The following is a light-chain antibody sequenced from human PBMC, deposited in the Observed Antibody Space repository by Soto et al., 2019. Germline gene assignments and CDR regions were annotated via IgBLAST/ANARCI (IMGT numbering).Light chain of an antibody. J-gene: IGKJ4*01. CDR2: KAS. Sequence: DIQMTQSPSTLSGSVGDRVTITCRASQTISSWLAWYQKKPGKDPKLLIYKASTLKSGVPSRFSGSGSGTEFNLTICRLQAEDCATYIYEDSYSDAERFGGGTKLDIK. CDR3: EDSYSDAER. CDR1: QTISSW. V-gene: IGKV1-5*03.